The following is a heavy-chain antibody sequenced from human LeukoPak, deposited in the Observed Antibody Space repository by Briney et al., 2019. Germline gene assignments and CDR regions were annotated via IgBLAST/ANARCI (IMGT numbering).Heavy chain of an antibody. CDR2: INHDGSTT. Sequence: GGSLRLSCAASGLTFSNYWMHWVRQDPGKGLVWVSFINHDGSTTNYADSVKGRFTISRDNAKNTLYLQMNSLRAEDTAVYYCARVSAYYGSGEIYYYYYYMDVWGKGTTVTVSS. V-gene: IGHV3-74*01. CDR3: ARVSAYYGSGEIYYYYYYMDV. D-gene: IGHD3-10*01. J-gene: IGHJ6*03. CDR1: GLTFSNYW.